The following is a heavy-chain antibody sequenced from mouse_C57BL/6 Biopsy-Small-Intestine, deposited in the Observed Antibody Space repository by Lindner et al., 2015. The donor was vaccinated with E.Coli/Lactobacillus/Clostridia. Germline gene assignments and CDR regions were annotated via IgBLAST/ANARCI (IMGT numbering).Heavy chain of an antibody. J-gene: IGHJ3*01. CDR3: ARDRGRHVFDV. Sequence: SVKVSCKASGDTFRYYGISWVRQAPGQGLEWMGGIIPSSGTPDYAQHFQGRVSITADKSTSTAYMELTSLRSEGTAVYYCARDRGRHVFDVWGQGTVVAVSS. CDR1: GDTFRYYG. D-gene: IGHD2-3*01. CDR2: IIPSSGTP. V-gene: IGHV1-81*01.